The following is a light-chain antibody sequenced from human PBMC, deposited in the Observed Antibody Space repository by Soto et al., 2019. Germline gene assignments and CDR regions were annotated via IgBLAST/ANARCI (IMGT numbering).Light chain of an antibody. CDR3: SSYAGSNNFYA. Sequence: TGTSSDVGGYNYVSWYQQHPGKAPKLMIYEVSKRPSGVPDRFSGSKSGNTASLTVSGLQAEDEADYYGSSYAGSNNFYAFGPGSKVTVL. V-gene: IGLV2-8*01. J-gene: IGLJ1*01. CDR2: EVS. CDR1: SSDVGGYNY.